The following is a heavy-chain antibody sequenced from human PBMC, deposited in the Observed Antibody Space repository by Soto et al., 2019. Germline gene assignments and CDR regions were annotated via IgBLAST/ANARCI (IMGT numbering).Heavy chain of an antibody. V-gene: IGHV4-30-4*01. D-gene: IGHD6-13*01. CDR1: GGSISSSDYY. Sequence: SLSVTWNLSGGSISSSDYYERWRRQPPGKCLEWTGYIYYSGCTYYNPSLKIRVIISVDTSKNQFSLKLSFVSAADTASYYCDAEVIAAAASNWFDRWGHRILVTVCS. CDR2: IYYSGCT. J-gene: IGHJ5*02. CDR3: DAEVIAAAASNWFDR.